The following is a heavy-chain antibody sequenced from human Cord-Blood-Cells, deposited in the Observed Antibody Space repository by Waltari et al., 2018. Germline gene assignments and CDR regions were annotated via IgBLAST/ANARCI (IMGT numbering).Heavy chain of an antibody. CDR1: GYTFTSYD. D-gene: IGHD6-13*01. CDR2: INPNSGNT. J-gene: IGHJ4*02. V-gene: IGHV1-8*01. Sequence: QVQLVQSGAEVKKHGASVKVSCKASGYTFTSYDINWVRQATGKGLEWMGCINPNSGNTGYATKCQGRVTMTSNTSISTAYMELSSLRSEDTAVYYCARGLGAAAGRVDYWGQGTLVTVSS. CDR3: ARGLGAAAGRVDY.